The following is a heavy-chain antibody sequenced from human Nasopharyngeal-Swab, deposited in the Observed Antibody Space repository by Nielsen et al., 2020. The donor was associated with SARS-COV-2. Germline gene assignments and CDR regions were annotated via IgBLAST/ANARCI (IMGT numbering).Heavy chain of an antibody. CDR3: LRGMAGYGWFDP. CDR2: ISGDGSNT. Sequence: ESLKISCAASGFTLSSYWMHWVRQAPGKGLVWVSRISGDGSNTFYADSVKGRFTISRDNAKNTVYLQMNSLRDEDTAVYYCLRGMAGYGWFDPWGQGILVTVSS. CDR1: GFTLSSYW. D-gene: IGHD2-2*03. V-gene: IGHV3-74*01. J-gene: IGHJ5*02.